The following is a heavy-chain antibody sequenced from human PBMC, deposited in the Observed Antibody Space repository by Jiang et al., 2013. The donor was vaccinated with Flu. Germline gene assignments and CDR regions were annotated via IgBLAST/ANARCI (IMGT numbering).Heavy chain of an antibody. CDR2: IYTSGDT. V-gene: IGHV4-61*02. J-gene: IGHJ1*01. CDR3: ARSTVVTAALAGKYFQH. D-gene: IGHD4-23*01. Sequence: GPGLVKPSQTLSLTCTVSGGSISSGSYYWSWIRQPAGKGLEWVGRIYTSGDTNYNPSLKSRVTISGDTSKNQFSLKLRSVTAADTAVYYCARSTVVTAALAGKYFQHWGQGTLVTVSS. CDR1: GGSISSGSYY.